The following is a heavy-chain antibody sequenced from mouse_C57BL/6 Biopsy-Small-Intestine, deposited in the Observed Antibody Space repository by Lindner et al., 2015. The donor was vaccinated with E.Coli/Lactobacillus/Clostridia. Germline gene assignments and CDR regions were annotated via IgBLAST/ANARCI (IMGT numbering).Heavy chain of an antibody. Sequence: VQLQESGGDLVKPGGSLKLSCAASGFTFSNFGMSWVRQTPDKRLEWVATISRGGNYTFYPDSVKGRFTISRDNAKNTLYLQMSSLQSEDTAMYYCARQGRSGIDVWGTGTTVTVSS. V-gene: IGHV5-6*01. CDR3: ARQGRSGIDV. J-gene: IGHJ1*03. CDR2: ISRGGNYT. D-gene: IGHD1-3*01. CDR1: GFTFSNFG.